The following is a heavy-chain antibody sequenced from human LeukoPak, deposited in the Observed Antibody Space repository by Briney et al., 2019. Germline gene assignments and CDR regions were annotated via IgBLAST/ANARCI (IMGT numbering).Heavy chain of an antibody. CDR3: AREEQWLVTAFDI. V-gene: IGHV4-59*01. D-gene: IGHD6-19*01. CDR1: GGSISSYY. J-gene: IGHJ3*02. CDR2: IYYSGST. Sequence: SETLSLTCTVSGGSISSYYWSWLRQPPGKGLEGIGYIYYSGSTNYNPSLKSRVTISVDTSKNQFSLKLSSVTAADTAVYYCAREEQWLVTAFDIWGQGTMVTVSS.